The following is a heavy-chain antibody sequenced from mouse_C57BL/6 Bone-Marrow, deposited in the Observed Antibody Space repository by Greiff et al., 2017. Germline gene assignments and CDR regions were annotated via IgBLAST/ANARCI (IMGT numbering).Heavy chain of an antibody. V-gene: IGHV1-19*01. CDR2: INPYNGGT. CDR1: GYTFTDYY. D-gene: IGHD1-1*01. CDR3: AREIIRYYFDY. J-gene: IGHJ2*01. Sequence: EVQLQQSGPVLVKPGASVKMSCKASGYTFTDYYMNWVKQSHGKSLEWIGVINPYNGGTSYNQKFKGRETLTVDKASSTAYMELNSLTSEDAAVYYSAREIIRYYFDYWGQGTTLTVSS.